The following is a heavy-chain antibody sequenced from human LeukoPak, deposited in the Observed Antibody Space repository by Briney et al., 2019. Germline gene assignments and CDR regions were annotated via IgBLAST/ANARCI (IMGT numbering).Heavy chain of an antibody. CDR3: TSSRVDSGGNSFYFDY. J-gene: IGHJ4*02. V-gene: IGHV3-73*01. D-gene: IGHD4-23*01. Sequence: GALRLSCAASGFTFSGSAMHWVRQASGKGLEWVGRIRSKANSYATAYAASVKGRFTISRDDSKNTAYLQMNSLKTEDTAVYYCTSSRVDSGGNSFYFDYWGQGTLVTVSS. CDR1: GFTFSGSA. CDR2: IRSKANSYAT.